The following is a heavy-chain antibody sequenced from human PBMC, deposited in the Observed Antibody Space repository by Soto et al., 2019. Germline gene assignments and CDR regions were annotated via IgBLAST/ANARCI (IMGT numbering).Heavy chain of an antibody. CDR1: DDSINSDKYY. Sequence: PSETLSLTCSVSDDSINSDKYYWGWIRQPPGKGLEWIGSIYYSGSTYYNPSLQTRVAISVDTSKNQFSLKLKSVTAADTAIYYCARRTVNIRTFYSGLKTHCFDYWGQGAPVTVSS. CDR3: ARRTVNIRTFYSGLKTHCFDY. J-gene: IGHJ4*02. D-gene: IGHD6-19*01. CDR2: IYYSGST. V-gene: IGHV4-39*01.